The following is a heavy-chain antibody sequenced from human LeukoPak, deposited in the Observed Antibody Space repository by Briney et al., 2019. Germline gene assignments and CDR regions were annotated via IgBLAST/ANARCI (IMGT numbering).Heavy chain of an antibody. D-gene: IGHD4-23*01. CDR2: ISAYNGNT. Sequence: ASVKVSCKASGYTFTSYGISWVRQAPGQGLEWMGWISAYNGNTNYAQKLQGRVTMTTDTSTSTAYMELRSLSSDDTAVYYCARDLKAVAYYYYMDVWGKGTTVTVSS. CDR3: ARDLKAVAYYYYMDV. J-gene: IGHJ6*03. V-gene: IGHV1-18*01. CDR1: GYTFTSYG.